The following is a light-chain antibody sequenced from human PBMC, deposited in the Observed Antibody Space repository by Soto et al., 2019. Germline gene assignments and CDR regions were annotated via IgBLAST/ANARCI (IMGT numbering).Light chain of an antibody. J-gene: IGKJ1*01. CDR3: QQYAASPLT. CDR1: QSVSNNY. V-gene: IGKV3-20*01. CDR2: GAS. Sequence: EVVLTQSPGTLSLSPRERATLSCRASQSVSNNYLAWYQHKPGQAPRLLIYGASNRAPGIPDRFSGSGSGPDFTLTISRLEPEDFAVYCCQQYAASPLTFGQGTLVEVK.